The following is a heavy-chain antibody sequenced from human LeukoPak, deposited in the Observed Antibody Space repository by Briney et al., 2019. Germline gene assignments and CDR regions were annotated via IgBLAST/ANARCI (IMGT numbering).Heavy chain of an antibody. CDR3: ARDSSGWYSNDY. Sequence: GGSLRLSCAASGFTFSNYAMTWVRQAPGKGLEWVSGINWNGGSTGYADSVRGRFTISRDNAKNSLYLQMNSLRAEDTAFYYCARDSSGWYSNDYWGQGTLVTVFS. J-gene: IGHJ4*02. CDR2: INWNGGST. V-gene: IGHV3-20*04. CDR1: GFTFSNYA. D-gene: IGHD6-19*01.